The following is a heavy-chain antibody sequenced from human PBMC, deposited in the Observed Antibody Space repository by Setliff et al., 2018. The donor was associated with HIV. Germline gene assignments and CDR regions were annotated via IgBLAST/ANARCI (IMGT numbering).Heavy chain of an antibody. CDR3: ARGKGVGGVVITGGLDV. CDR2: MNPKSGNT. D-gene: IGHD3-10*01. V-gene: IGHV1-8*02. J-gene: IGHJ6*04. Sequence: ASVKVSCKASGYTFTSYAMNWVRQAPGQGLEWMGWMNPKSGNTGYARKFQGRVTMTRKTSISTAYMELSSLTSEDTAVYYCARGKGVGGVVITGGLDVWGKGTTVTVSS. CDR1: GYTFTSYA.